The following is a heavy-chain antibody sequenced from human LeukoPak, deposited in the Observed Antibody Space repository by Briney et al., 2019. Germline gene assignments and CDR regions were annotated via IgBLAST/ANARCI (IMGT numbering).Heavy chain of an antibody. V-gene: IGHV4-59*01. Sequence: PSETLSLTCTVSVGSISSYYWSWLRQPPGKGLEGIGYIYYSGSTNSNPSLKSRVTISVDTSKNQFSLKLSSVTAADTAVYYCARVSSSGWFLDYWGQGTLVTVSS. D-gene: IGHD6-19*01. CDR3: ARVSSSGWFLDY. J-gene: IGHJ4*02. CDR1: VGSISSYY. CDR2: IYYSGST.